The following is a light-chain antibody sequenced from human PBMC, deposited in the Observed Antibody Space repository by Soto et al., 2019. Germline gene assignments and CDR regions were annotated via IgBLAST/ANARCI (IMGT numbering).Light chain of an antibody. CDR1: SSDVGGYNY. Sequence: SVLTQPPSASGSPGQSVAISCTGTSSDVGGYNYVSWYQQHPGKAPKLMIYEVDKRPSGVPDRFSGSKSGNTASLTISGLQAEDEADYYCSSYTDSSNYVFGTGTKVTVL. V-gene: IGLV2-8*01. CDR3: SSYTDSSNYV. J-gene: IGLJ1*01. CDR2: EVD.